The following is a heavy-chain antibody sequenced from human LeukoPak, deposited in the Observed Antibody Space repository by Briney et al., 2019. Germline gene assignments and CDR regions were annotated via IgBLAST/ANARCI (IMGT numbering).Heavy chain of an antibody. CDR2: ISYDGSNK. CDR1: GFTFSSYG. Sequence: GGSLRLSCAASGFTFSSYGMHWVRQAPGKGLEWVAVISYDGSNKYYADSVKGRFTISRDNSKNTLYLQMNSLRAEDTAVYYCAKRGAYCGGDCYQGFDYWGQGTLVTVSS. CDR3: AKRGAYCGGDCYQGFDY. D-gene: IGHD2-21*02. V-gene: IGHV3-30*18. J-gene: IGHJ4*02.